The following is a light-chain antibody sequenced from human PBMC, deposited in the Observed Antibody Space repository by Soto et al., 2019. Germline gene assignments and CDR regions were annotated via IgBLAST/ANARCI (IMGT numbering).Light chain of an antibody. J-gene: IGLJ1*01. CDR3: CSYAGSYTYV. V-gene: IGLV2-11*01. CDR1: ITDVGKYNY. CDR2: DVT. Sequence: QSALTQPRSVSGSPGQSVTISCTGTITDVGKYNYVSWYQQHPGKAPKLLMYDVTQRPSGVPDRFSGSKSGDTASLTISGLQAEDEADYYCCSYAGSYTYVFGAGTKVTV.